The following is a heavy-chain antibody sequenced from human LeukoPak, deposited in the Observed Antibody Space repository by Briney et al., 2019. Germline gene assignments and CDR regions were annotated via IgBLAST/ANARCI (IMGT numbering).Heavy chain of an antibody. D-gene: IGHD1-26*01. J-gene: IGHJ4*02. V-gene: IGHV4-4*07. CDR1: GGSISSYY. CDR2: IYTSGST. Sequence: SETLSLTCTVSGGSISSYYWSWIRQPAGKGLEWIGRIYTSGSTNYNPSLKSRVTMSVDTSKNQFSLKLSSVTAADTVVYYCRGRNTFGFDYWGQGTLVTVSS. CDR3: RGRNTFGFDY.